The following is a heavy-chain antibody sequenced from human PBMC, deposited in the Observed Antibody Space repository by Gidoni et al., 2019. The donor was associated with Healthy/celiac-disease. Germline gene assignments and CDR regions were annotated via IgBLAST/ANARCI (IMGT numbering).Heavy chain of an antibody. Sequence: EVQLVESGGGLVKPGGSLRLSCAASGFTFRSYRMNWVRQAPGKGLEWVSSISSSSSYIYYADSVKGRFTISRDNAKNSLYLQMNSLRAEDTAVYYCARDHLGVRWERSDAFDIWGKGTMVTVSS. CDR3: ARDHLGVRWERSDAFDI. CDR1: GFTFRSYR. CDR2: ISSSSSYI. V-gene: IGHV3-21*01. D-gene: IGHD1-26*01. J-gene: IGHJ3*02.